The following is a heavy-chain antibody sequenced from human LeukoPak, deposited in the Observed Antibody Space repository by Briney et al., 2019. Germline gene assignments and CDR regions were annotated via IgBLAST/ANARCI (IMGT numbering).Heavy chain of an antibody. Sequence: SETLSLTCTVSGASITSTDLSWTWFRQSPGKRLEWIATISYSGTTYYNPSFKPRAAISIEPSDNQFSLRLYSVTAADTAVYYCVRPIVPGYVDSWGQGTLVTVSS. J-gene: IGHJ4*02. CDR2: ISYSGTT. CDR1: GASITSTDLS. V-gene: IGHV4-39*01. D-gene: IGHD1-26*01. CDR3: VRPIVPGYVDS.